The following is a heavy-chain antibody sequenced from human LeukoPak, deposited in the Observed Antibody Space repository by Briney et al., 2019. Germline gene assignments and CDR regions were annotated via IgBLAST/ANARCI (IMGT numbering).Heavy chain of an antibody. D-gene: IGHD3-16*01. CDR1: GLTFSNYW. J-gene: IGHJ4*02. Sequence: QSGGSLRLSCAASGLTFSNYWMDWVCQAPGKGLEWVANIKQDGSEKNYVDSVKGRFIISRDNAKNSLYLQMNTLRADDTAVYYCARDGFGTGSNWGQGTLVTVSS. CDR3: ARDGFGTGSN. CDR2: IKQDGSEK. V-gene: IGHV3-7*03.